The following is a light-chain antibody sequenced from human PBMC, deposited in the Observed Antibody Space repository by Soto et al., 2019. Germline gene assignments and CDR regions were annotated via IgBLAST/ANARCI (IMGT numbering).Light chain of an antibody. CDR3: QQRSKRRT. J-gene: IGKJ1*01. CDR1: QSVSGY. Sequence: DIVLTQSPATLSLSPWERATLSFRASQSVSGYLAWFQQKPGQAPRLLIYDASKRATGIPARLSGSGFGTEYTLTISSLAPEDFAVYYCQQRSKRRTFGQGTKVDIK. CDR2: DAS. V-gene: IGKV3-11*01.